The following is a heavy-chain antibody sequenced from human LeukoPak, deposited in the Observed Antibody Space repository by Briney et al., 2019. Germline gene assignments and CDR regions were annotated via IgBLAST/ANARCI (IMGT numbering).Heavy chain of an antibody. Sequence: GGSLRLSCAASGFTFSSYSMNWVRQAPGKGLEWVSSISSSSSYIYYADSVKGRFTISRDNAKNSLYLQMNSLRAEDTAVYYCARDIVVVTEPYYYYYGMDVWGQGTTVTVSS. CDR1: GFTFSSYS. V-gene: IGHV3-21*01. J-gene: IGHJ6*02. CDR3: ARDIVVVTEPYYYYYGMDV. CDR2: ISSSSSYI. D-gene: IGHD2-21*02.